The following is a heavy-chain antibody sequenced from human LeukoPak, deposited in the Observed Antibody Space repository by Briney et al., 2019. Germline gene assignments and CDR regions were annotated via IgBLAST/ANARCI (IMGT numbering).Heavy chain of an antibody. CDR3: AKEGYGDPANSFDE. CDR2: ISSSGKST. CDR1: GFTFSNYA. J-gene: IGHJ3*01. Sequence: PGGSLRLSCAASGFTFSNYAMSWVRQAPEKGLEWVSAISSSGKSTYYADSAKGRFTISRDNSQNTLYLQMNSLSVEDTVVYYCAKEGYGDPANSFDEWGQGTMVTVSS. V-gene: IGHV3-23*01. D-gene: IGHD4-17*01.